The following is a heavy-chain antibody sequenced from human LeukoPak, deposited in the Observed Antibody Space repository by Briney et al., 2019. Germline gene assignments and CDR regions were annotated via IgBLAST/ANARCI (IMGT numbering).Heavy chain of an antibody. D-gene: IGHD3-22*01. V-gene: IGHV4-4*07. J-gene: IGHJ4*02. CDR3: ARHSYARSGYYSRPYYFDY. CDR1: GGSISSYY. CDR2: IHNSGST. Sequence: SETLSLTCTVSGGSISSYYWSWIRQPAGKGLEWIGRIHNSGSTNYNPSLKSRVTMSVDTSKNQFSLKLSSVTAADTAVYYCARHSYARSGYYSRPYYFDYWGQGTLVTVSS.